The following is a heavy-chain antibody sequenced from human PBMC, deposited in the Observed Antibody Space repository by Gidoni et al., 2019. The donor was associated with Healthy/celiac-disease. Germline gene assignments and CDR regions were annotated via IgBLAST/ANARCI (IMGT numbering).Heavy chain of an antibody. V-gene: IGHV4-59*01. Sequence: QVQLQESGPGLVKPSETLSLTCTVSGGSISSYYWSWIRQPPGKGLEWIGYIYYSGSTNYNPSLKSRVTISVDTSKNQFSLKLSSVTAADTAVYYCAREPYYYDSSGYYLQGAFDIWGQGTMVTVSS. D-gene: IGHD3-22*01. CDR2: IYYSGST. J-gene: IGHJ3*02. CDR3: AREPYYYDSSGYYLQGAFDI. CDR1: GGSISSYY.